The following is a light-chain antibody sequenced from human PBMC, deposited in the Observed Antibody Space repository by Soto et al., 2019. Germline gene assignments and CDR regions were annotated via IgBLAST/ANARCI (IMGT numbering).Light chain of an antibody. Sequence: QSVLTQPPSVSAAPGQTVTISCSGSSSNIGNNYVSWYQQLPGTAPKLLIYENNKPPSGIPDRFSGSKSGTSATLGITGLQTGDEADYYCGTWDSSLSAVVFGGGTKLTVL. CDR1: SSNIGNNY. CDR3: GTWDSSLSAVV. V-gene: IGLV1-51*02. J-gene: IGLJ2*01. CDR2: ENN.